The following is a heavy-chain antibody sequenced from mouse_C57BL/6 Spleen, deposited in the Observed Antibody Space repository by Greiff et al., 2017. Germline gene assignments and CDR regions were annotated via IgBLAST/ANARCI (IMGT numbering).Heavy chain of an antibody. CDR1: GYTFTDYN. CDR3: ARGYYGSSYGYYAMDY. D-gene: IGHD1-1*01. Sequence: EVQLQQSGPELVKPGASVKMSCKASGYTFTDYNMHWVKQSHGKSLEWIGYLNPNNGGTSYNQKFKGKATLTVNKSSSTAYMELRSLTSEDSAVYYCARGYYGSSYGYYAMDYWGQGTSVTVSS. V-gene: IGHV1-22*01. J-gene: IGHJ4*01. CDR2: LNPNNGGT.